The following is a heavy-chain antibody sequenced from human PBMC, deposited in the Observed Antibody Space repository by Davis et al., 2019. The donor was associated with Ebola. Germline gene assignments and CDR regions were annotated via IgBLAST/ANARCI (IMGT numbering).Heavy chain of an antibody. CDR1: GFNFYDYA. D-gene: IGHD6-19*01. V-gene: IGHV3-23*01. CDR3: AKGGSGWPSDYSYGLGV. Sequence: GGSLRLSCAASGFNFYDYAMHWVRQTPGKGLEWVSAITSSGGSTYYGDSVKGRFTISRDNSKNTLYLQMNSLRVDDTAVYYCAKGGSGWPSDYSYGLGVWGKGTTVTVSS. J-gene: IGHJ6*04. CDR2: ITSSGGST.